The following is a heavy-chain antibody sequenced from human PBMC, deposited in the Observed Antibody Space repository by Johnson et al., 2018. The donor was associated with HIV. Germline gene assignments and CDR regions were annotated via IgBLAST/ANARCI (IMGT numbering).Heavy chain of an antibody. CDR1: GFIFSNCG. D-gene: IGHD1-26*01. Sequence: QVQLLESGGGVVQPGGSLRLSCAASGFIFSNCGMHWVCQAPGKGLEWVAVISYDGSNKYYADSVKGRFTISRDNSKSTLSLQMNSLRAEDTAVYYCARDSEWELGQEGAFDIWGKGQWSPSLQ. V-gene: IGHV3-30*19. CDR3: ARDSEWELGQEGAFDI. J-gene: IGHJ3*02. CDR2: ISYDGSNK.